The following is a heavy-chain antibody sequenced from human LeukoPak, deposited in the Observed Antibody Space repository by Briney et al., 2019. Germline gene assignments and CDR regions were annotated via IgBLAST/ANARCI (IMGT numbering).Heavy chain of an antibody. CDR2: IYYSGST. Sequence: SETLSLTCTVSGGSLSSYYWNWIRQPPGTGVEWIGYIYYSGSTNYNPSFKSRVTISLDTSKNQFSLKLSSVTAADTAVYYCARTVVCNSCPVYYYYYYMDVWGKGTTVTVSS. CDR1: GGSLSSYY. CDR3: ARTVVCNSCPVYYYYYYMDV. D-gene: IGHD2-2*01. V-gene: IGHV4-59*08. J-gene: IGHJ6*03.